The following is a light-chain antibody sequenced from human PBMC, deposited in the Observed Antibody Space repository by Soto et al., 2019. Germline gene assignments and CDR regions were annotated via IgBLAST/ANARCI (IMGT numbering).Light chain of an antibody. Sequence: EILLTQSPGSLSLSPGERATLSCRASQSVRNSYLAWYQQKPGQAPRLLIYGASGRATGIPDRFSGSGSGTDFTLTISRLEPEDFAVYYCQQYGSSPYTFGQGTKLEI. J-gene: IGKJ2*01. CDR2: GAS. CDR1: QSVRNSY. V-gene: IGKV3-20*01. CDR3: QQYGSSPYT.